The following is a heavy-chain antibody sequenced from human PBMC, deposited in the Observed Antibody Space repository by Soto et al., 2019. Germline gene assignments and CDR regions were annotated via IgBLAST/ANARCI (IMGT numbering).Heavy chain of an antibody. CDR2: ISGRGGST. Sequence: PGGSLRLSCAASGFTFSSYAMSWVRQAPGKGLEWVSAISGRGGSTYSADSVKGRFTISRDNSKNTLYLEMNSLRAEDTAVYYWAKGRIAAATVYGMDVWGQGTTVTVS. CDR1: GFTFSSYA. D-gene: IGHD6-13*01. V-gene: IGHV3-23*01. J-gene: IGHJ6*02. CDR3: AKGRIAAATVYGMDV.